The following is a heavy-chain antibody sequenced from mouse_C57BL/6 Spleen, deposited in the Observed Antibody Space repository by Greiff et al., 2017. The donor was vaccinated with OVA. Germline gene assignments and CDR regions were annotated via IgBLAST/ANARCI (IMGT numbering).Heavy chain of an antibody. CDR1: GFTFSDYY. J-gene: IGHJ2*01. Sequence: EVQLVESEGGLVQPGSSMKLSCTASGFTFSDYYMAWVRQVPETGLEWVANINYDGSSTYYLDSLKSRFLISRDNAKNILYLQMSSLKSDDTATYYCAGGRDYYGSSYDYWGQGTTLTVSA. V-gene: IGHV5-16*01. CDR2: INYDGSST. CDR3: AGGRDYYGSSYDY. D-gene: IGHD1-1*01.